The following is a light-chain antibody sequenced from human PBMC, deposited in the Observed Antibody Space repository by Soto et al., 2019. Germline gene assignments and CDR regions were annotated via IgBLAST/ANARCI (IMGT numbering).Light chain of an antibody. CDR2: EGS. CDR1: SSDVGSYNL. CDR3: LSYTSANTRV. V-gene: IGLV2-14*02. J-gene: IGLJ3*02. Sequence: QSALTQPASVSGSPGQSITVSCTGTSSDVGSYNLVSWYQQHPGKAPKLMIYEGSKRPSGVSNRFSGSKSGNTASLTISGLQAEDEADYYCLSYTSANTRVFGGGTKVTVL.